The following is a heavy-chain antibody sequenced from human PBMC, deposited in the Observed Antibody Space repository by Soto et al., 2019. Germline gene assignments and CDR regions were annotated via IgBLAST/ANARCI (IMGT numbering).Heavy chain of an antibody. D-gene: IGHD2-15*01. CDR1: GYRFTNYW. V-gene: IGHV5-51*01. CDR2: IYPGDSDT. CDR3: ASDYCRGTTRDVLAY. Sequence: GESLKISCKGSGYRFTNYWIGWVRQMPGKGLEWMGIIYPGDSDTRYSPSFQGQVTISADKSINTAYLQWISLKASDTAMYYCASDYCRGTTRDVLAYRGQGSQVTGSS. J-gene: IGHJ4*02.